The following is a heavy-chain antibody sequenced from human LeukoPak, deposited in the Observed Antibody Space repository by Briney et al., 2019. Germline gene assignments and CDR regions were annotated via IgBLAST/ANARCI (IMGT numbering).Heavy chain of an antibody. CDR2: VNHSGTT. D-gene: IGHD3-16*02. J-gene: IGHJ4*02. CDR3: ASHYSSGSYRYTGSFDS. Sequence: PSETLSLTCAGYGGSFSDYYWSWIRQPPGKGLEWIGEVNHSGTTNYSPSLKSRVSISVDTSKNQFSLKLNSVTAADAAMYYCASHYSSGSYRYTGSFDSWGQGMLVNVSS. V-gene: IGHV4-34*01. CDR1: GGSFSDYY.